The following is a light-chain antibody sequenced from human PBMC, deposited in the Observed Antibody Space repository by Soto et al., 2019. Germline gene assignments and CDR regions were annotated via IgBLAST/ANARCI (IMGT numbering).Light chain of an antibody. Sequence: DIQMTQSPTSLSASVGDRVTITCRASQDIRNFLAWYQQKPGKAPKLLIYAASTLQSEVPSRFSGSGSGTDFTLTINSLQPEDVATYSCQKYSSVPVFGPGTKVEIK. J-gene: IGKJ3*01. CDR2: AAS. V-gene: IGKV1-27*01. CDR1: QDIRNF. CDR3: QKYSSVPV.